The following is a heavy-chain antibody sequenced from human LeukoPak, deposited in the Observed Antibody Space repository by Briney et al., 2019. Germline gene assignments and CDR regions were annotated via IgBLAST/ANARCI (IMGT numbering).Heavy chain of an antibody. CDR3: ARQEGYCRGGRCYSFYLDH. CDR2: VYYSGTT. D-gene: IGHD2-15*01. V-gene: IGHV4-39*01. J-gene: IGHJ4*02. CDR1: GGSVCSSSYY. Sequence: PSETLSLTCTVSGGSVCSSSYYWAWIRQPREKGLEWIVSVYYSGTTYYNPSRKSRVTISLDTSSNQLSLELNSVTTTDTAVYYCARQEGYCRGGRCYSFYLDHWGQGTLVTVSS.